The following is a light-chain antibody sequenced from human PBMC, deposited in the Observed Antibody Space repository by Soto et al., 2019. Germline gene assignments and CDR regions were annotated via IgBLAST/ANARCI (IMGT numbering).Light chain of an antibody. CDR1: SGSVSTSYY. CDR3: VLYMGNGIYV. J-gene: IGLJ1*01. Sequence: QTVVTQEPSFSVSPGGAVTLTCGLSSGSVSTSYYPSWYQQTPGQAPRTLIHNTNTRTSGVPDRFSGSILGNKAALTITGAQADDESDYYCVLYMGNGIYVIGTGTKVTVL. CDR2: NTN. V-gene: IGLV8-61*01.